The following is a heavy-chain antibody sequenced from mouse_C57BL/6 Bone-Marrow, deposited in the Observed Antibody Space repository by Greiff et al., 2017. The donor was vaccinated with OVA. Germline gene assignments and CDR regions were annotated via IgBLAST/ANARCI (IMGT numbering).Heavy chain of an antibody. CDR3: ARHYYGSSYY. CDR1: GFTFSSYG. Sequence: EVKLEESGGDLVKPGGSLKLSCAASGFTFSSYGMSWVRPTPDKRLEWVATISSGGSYTYYPDSVKGRFTISRDNAKNTLYLQMSSLKSEDTAMYYCARHYYGSSYYWGRGTTLTVSS. J-gene: IGHJ2*01. V-gene: IGHV5-6*02. D-gene: IGHD1-1*01. CDR2: ISSGGSYT.